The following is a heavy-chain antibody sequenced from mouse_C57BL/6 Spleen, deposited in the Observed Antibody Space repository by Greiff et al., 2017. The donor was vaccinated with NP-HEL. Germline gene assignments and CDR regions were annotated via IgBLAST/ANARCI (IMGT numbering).Heavy chain of an antibody. Sequence: DVHLVESGGGLVKPGGSLKLSCAASGFTFSSYAMSWVRQTPEKRLEWVATISDGGSYTYYPDNVKGRFTISRDNAKNNLYLQMSHLKSEDTAMYYCARGGSDYGFAYWGQGTLVTVSA. CDR3: ARGGSDYGFAY. CDR1: GFTFSSYA. J-gene: IGHJ3*01. CDR2: ISDGGSYT. V-gene: IGHV5-4*01. D-gene: IGHD2-4*01.